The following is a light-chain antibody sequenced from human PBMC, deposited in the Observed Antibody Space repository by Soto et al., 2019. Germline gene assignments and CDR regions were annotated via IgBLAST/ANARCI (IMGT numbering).Light chain of an antibody. CDR1: SSDVGGYYY. J-gene: IGLJ1*01. CDR3: QSYDSSLRGSGV. V-gene: IGLV2-14*01. Sequence: QSVLTQPASVSGSPGQSITISCTGTSSDVGGYYYVYWYQQHPGTAPKLLIYDDSNRPSGVSDRFSGSKSGTSASLAITGLQAEDEADYYCQSYDSSLRGSGVFGTGTKVTVL. CDR2: DDS.